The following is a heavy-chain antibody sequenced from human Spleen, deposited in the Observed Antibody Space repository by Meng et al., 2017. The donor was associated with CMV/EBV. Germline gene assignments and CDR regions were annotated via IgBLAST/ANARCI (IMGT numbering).Heavy chain of an antibody. CDR3: ARDPILRFWFDP. V-gene: IGHV4-39*07. Sequence: QLQLQESGPGLVKPSETLSLTCTVSGGSISSSSYYWGWIRQPPGKGLEWIGSIYYSGSTYYNPSLKSRVTISVDTSKNQFSLKLSSVTAADTAVYYCARDPILRFWFDPWGQGTLVTVSS. J-gene: IGHJ5*02. CDR1: GGSISSSSYY. CDR2: IYYSGST. D-gene: IGHD3-3*01.